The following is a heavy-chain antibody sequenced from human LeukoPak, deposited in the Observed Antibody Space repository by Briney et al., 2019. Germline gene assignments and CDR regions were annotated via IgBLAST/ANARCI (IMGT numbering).Heavy chain of an antibody. CDR2: ISYDGSNK. V-gene: IGHV3-30*04. D-gene: IGHD1-1*01. J-gene: IGHJ6*04. Sequence: GGSLRLSCAASGFTFSSYAMHWVRQAPGKGLEWVAVISYDGSNKYYADSVKGRFTISRDNSKNTLYLQMNSLRAEDTAVYYYARCQFDWNAIYYYGMDVWGKGTTVTVSS. CDR1: GFTFSSYA. CDR3: ARCQFDWNAIYYYGMDV.